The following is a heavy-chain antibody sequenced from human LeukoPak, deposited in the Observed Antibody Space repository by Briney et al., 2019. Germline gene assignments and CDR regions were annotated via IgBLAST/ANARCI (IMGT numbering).Heavy chain of an antibody. CDR2: IYYSGST. D-gene: IGHD5-18*01. Sequence: SEALSLTCTVSGGSISSYYWSWIRQPPGKGLEWFGYIYYSGSTNYNPSLKSRVTISVDTSKNQFSMKLSSMTAADTAVYYCATVRRDSYSYGVRSLEFYFDYWGQGTLVTVSS. V-gene: IGHV4-59*08. CDR1: GGSISSYY. J-gene: IGHJ4*02. CDR3: ATVRRDSYSYGVRSLEFYFDY.